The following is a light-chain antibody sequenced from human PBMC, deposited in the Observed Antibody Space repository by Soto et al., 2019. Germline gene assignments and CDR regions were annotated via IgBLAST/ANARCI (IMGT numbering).Light chain of an antibody. CDR1: QGIRNF. Sequence: DIQMTQSPTSLSASVGDRVTITCRASQGIRNFVAWYQQKPGKAPKLLIYAASTLQSGVPSRFSGSGSGTDFTISINSLQLEDVATYSCQKYSSVPVFGPGTKGEIK. CDR3: QKYSSVPV. V-gene: IGKV1-27*01. CDR2: AAS. J-gene: IGKJ3*01.